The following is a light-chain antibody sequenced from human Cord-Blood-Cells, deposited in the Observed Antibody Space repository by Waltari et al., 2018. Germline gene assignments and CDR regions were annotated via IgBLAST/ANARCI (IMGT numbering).Light chain of an antibody. J-gene: IGKJ1*01. CDR2: DAA. V-gene: IGKV3-11*01. CDR1: RSVSSY. Sequence: EIVLTQSPATLSLSPGERATLSCRASRSVSSYLAWYQQKPGQAPRLLIYDAANRATGIPARFRGSGSGTDFTLTISSLEPEDFAVYYWQQRSNWPPTFGQGTKVEIK. CDR3: QQRSNWPPT.